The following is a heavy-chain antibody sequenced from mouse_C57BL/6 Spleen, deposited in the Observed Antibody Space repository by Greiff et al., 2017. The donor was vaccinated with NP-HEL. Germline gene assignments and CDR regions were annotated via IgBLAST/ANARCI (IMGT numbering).Heavy chain of an antibody. D-gene: IGHD2-3*01. V-gene: IGHV1-26*01. CDR2: INPNNGGT. CDR3: ARGVTTSRFAY. Sequence: EVQLQQSGPELVKPGASVKISCKASGYTFTDYYMNWVKQSHGKSLEWIGDINPNNGGTSYNQKFKGKATLTVDKSSSTAYMELRSLTSEDSAVYYCARGVTTSRFAYWGQGTLVTVSA. CDR1: GYTFTDYY. J-gene: IGHJ3*01.